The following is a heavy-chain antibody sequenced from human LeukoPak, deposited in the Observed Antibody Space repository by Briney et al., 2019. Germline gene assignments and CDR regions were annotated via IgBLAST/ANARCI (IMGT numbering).Heavy chain of an antibody. Sequence: SQTLSLTXTVSGGSISSGSYYWSWIRQPAGKGLEWIGRIYTSGSTNYNPSLKSRVTISVDTSKNQFSLKLSSVTAADTAVYYCARFGREERGYGGNLYFDYWGQGTLVTVSS. CDR1: GGSISSGSYY. CDR3: ARFGREERGYGGNLYFDY. CDR2: IYTSGST. V-gene: IGHV4-61*02. J-gene: IGHJ4*02. D-gene: IGHD4-23*01.